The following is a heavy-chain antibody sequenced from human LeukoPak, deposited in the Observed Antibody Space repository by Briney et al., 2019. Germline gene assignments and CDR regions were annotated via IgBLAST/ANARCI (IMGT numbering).Heavy chain of an antibody. CDR2: IKSKAYGGTT. D-gene: IGHD2-21*02. J-gene: IGHJ4*02. CDR1: GFTFSSYW. V-gene: IGHV3-49*04. CDR3: TRSPRVTRIDY. Sequence: GGSLRLSCAASGFTFSSYWMNWARQAPGKGLEWVGFIKSKAYGGTTEYAASVKGRFTISRDDSKSIVYLQMNSLKTEDTAMYYCTRSPRVTRIDYWGQGTLVTVSS.